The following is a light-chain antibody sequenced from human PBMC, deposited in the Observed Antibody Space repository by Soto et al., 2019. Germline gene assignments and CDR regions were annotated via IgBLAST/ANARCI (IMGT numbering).Light chain of an antibody. CDR2: YDS. CDR1: NIGSKS. V-gene: IGLV3-21*04. J-gene: IGLJ2*01. CDR3: QVWDSGSDQPV. Sequence: SYELTQPPSVSVAPGQTARVPCGGNNIGSKSVHWYQQKTGQAPVLVIDYDSDRPSGSPERFAGSNSGNTATLTISRVEAGDEADYFCQVWDSGSDQPVFGGGTKLTVL.